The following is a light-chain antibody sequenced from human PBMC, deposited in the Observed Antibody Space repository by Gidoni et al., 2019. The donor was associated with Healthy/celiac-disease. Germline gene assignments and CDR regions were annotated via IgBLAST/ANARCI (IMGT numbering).Light chain of an antibody. CDR2: DDS. J-gene: IGLJ2*01. V-gene: IGLV3-21*03. CDR3: QVWDSSSDHVV. CDR1: NIGSKS. Sequence: SYVLTQPPSVSVAPGKTARITCWGNNIGSKSVHGYQQKPGQAPVLVVYDDSDRPSGITDRFSGSNSGNTATLTISRVEAGDEADYYCQVWDSSSDHVVFGGGTKLTVL.